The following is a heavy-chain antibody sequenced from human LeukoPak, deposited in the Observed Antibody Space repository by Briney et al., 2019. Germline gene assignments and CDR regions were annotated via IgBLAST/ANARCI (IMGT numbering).Heavy chain of an antibody. CDR2: ISWNSGSI. CDR1: GFTFDDYA. CDR3: AKDGCSSTSCYTTRTYYYYYMDV. D-gene: IGHD2-2*02. J-gene: IGHJ6*03. Sequence: GGSLRLSCAASGFTFDDYAMHWVRQAPGKGLEWVSGISWNSGSIGYADSVKGRFTISRDNAKNSLYLQMNSLRAEDTALYYCAKDGCSSTSCYTTRTYYYYYMDVWGKGTTVTVSS. V-gene: IGHV3-9*01.